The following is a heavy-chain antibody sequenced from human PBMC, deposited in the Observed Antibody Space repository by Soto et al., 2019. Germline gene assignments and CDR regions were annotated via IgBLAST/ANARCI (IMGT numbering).Heavy chain of an antibody. D-gene: IGHD6-13*01. V-gene: IGHV1-18*01. J-gene: IGHJ6*02. CDR1: GYTFTSYD. CDR2: ISAYNGNT. Sequence: GASVKVSCKASGYTFTSYDISWVRQEPGQGLEWMGWISAYNGNTNYAQKLQGRVTMTTETSTSTAYMELRSLRFDDTAVYYCAGVSYSSSWYRYYYYGMDVWGQRTTGTVSS. CDR3: AGVSYSSSWYRYYYYGMDV.